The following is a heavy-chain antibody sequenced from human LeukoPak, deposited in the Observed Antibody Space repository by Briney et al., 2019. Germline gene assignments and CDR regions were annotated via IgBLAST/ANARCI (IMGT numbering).Heavy chain of an antibody. V-gene: IGHV3-23*01. J-gene: IGHJ4*02. Sequence: GGSLRLSCAACGFTFSIYAMSWVRQARGKGLAWVSGLNEDGGYTYYADSVKGRFTISRDNSENKLYLQMSSRRAEDTAIYYCVRGFSCSGGSGPLFDSWGQGTLVSVSS. CDR1: GFTFSIYA. D-gene: IGHD2-15*01. CDR2: LNEDGGYT. CDR3: VRGFSCSGGSGPLFDS.